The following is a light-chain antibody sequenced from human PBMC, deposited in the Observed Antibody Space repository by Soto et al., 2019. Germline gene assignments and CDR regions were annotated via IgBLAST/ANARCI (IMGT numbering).Light chain of an antibody. CDR2: DAS. Sequence: VATQTPCALSLSPGERATLSCRASQTVRNNYLAWYQQKPGQAPRLLIYDASSRATSIPDRFSGGGSGTDFTLTISRLAHEYFAVYCYQQFSRHPLTFGGGTKVDIK. V-gene: IGKV3-20*01. CDR1: QTVRNNY. CDR3: QQFSRHPLT. J-gene: IGKJ4*01.